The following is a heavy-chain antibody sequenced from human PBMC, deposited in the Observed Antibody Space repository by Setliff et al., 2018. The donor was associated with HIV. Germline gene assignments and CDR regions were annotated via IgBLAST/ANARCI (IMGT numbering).Heavy chain of an antibody. CDR1: GFTFSSYA. CDR3: ASKVYSYGLNWFDP. Sequence: GGSLRLSCAASGFTFSSYAMSWVRQAPGKGLEWVSVISGSGGSTYYADSVKGRFTISRDNSKNTLYLQMNSLRAEDTAVYYCASKVYSYGLNWFDPWGQGTLVTVSS. V-gene: IGHV3-23*01. CDR2: ISGSGGST. D-gene: IGHD5-18*01. J-gene: IGHJ5*02.